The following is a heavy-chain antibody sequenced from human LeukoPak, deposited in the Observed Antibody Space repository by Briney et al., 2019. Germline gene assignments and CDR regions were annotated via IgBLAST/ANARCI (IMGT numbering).Heavy chain of an antibody. CDR1: GFTFSSYG. D-gene: IGHD3-10*01. Sequence: GGSLRLSCAASGFTFSSYGMHWVRQAPGKGLEWVAVISYDGSNKYYADSVKGRFTISRDNSKNTLYLQMNSLRAEDTAVYYCAKGGYYGSGSCAYWGQGTLVTVSS. V-gene: IGHV3-30*18. CDR2: ISYDGSNK. J-gene: IGHJ4*02. CDR3: AKGGYYGSGSCAY.